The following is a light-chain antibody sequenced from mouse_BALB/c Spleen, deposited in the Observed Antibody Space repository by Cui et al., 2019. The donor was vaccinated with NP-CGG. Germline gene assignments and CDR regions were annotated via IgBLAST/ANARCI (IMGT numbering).Light chain of an antibody. V-gene: IGLV1*01. CDR1: TGAVTTSNY. J-gene: IGLJ1*01. CDR2: GTN. CDR3: ALWYTNHWV. Sequence: QAVVPQESAPTTSPGETVTLTCRSSTGAVTTSNYANWVQEKPDHLFTGLIGGTNNRVPGVPARFSGSLIGDKAVLTITGAQTEDEAIYFCALWYTNHWVFGGGTKLTVL.